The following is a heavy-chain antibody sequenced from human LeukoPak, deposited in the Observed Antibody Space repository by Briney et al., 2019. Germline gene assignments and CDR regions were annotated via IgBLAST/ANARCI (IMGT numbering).Heavy chain of an antibody. CDR2: IYHSGST. Sequence: SQTLSLTCAVSGGSISSGGYSWSWIRQPPGKGLGWIGYIYHSGSTYYNPSLKSRVTISVDRSKNQFSLKLSSVTAADTAVYYCARDSGMVRGEAYYCYGMDVWGKGTTVTVSS. J-gene: IGHJ6*04. CDR1: GGSISSGGYS. D-gene: IGHD3-10*01. V-gene: IGHV4-30-2*01. CDR3: ARDSGMVRGEAYYCYGMDV.